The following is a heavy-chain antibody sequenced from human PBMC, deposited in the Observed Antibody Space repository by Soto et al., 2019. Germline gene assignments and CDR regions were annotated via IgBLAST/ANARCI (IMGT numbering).Heavy chain of an antibody. CDR3: ARGNSGYDSGRRDMDV. CDR1: GGSFSGYY. J-gene: IGHJ6*03. Sequence: QVQLQQWGAGLLKPSETLSLTCAVYGGSFSGYYWSWIRQPPGKGLEWIGEINHSGSTNYNPSLKSRVTISVDTSKNQFSLKLSSVTAADTAVYYCARGNSGYDSGRRDMDVWGKGTTVTVSS. CDR2: INHSGST. D-gene: IGHD5-12*01. V-gene: IGHV4-34*01.